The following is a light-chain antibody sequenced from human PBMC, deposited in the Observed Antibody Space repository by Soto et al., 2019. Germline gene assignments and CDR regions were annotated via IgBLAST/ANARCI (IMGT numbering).Light chain of an antibody. CDR1: QSITNNY. Sequence: EIVLTQSPGTLSLSPGKRATLSCRASQSITNNYLAWYQQKPGQAPRLLIYGAASRTTGISERFSGSGSGTYFTLTISRLQPEDVAVYYCQQYGSSRTFGQVTKVEIK. CDR2: GAA. J-gene: IGKJ1*01. V-gene: IGKV3-20*01. CDR3: QQYGSSRT.